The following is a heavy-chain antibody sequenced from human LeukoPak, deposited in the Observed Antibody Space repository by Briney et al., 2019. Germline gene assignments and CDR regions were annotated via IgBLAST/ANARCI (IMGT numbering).Heavy chain of an antibody. CDR3: ARVRSGSGSYVDY. CDR2: IYYSGST. J-gene: IGHJ4*02. Sequence: SETLSLTCTVSGGSISSFYWSWIRQPPGRGLEWIGYIYYSGSTNYNPSLKSRVTISVDTSKNQFSLKLSSVTAADTAVYYCARVRSGSGSYVDYWGQGTLVTVSS. D-gene: IGHD3-10*01. V-gene: IGHV4-59*01. CDR1: GGSISSFY.